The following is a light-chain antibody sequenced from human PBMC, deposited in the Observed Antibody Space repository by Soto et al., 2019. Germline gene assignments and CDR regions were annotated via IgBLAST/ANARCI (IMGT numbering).Light chain of an antibody. V-gene: IGKV1-39*01. CDR3: QQSYSTPRT. CDR2: AAS. CDR1: QNIYSY. Sequence: DIQMTQSPSSLSASVGDRVTITCRASQNIYSYLNWYLQKPGKAPDLLIYAASSLQSGVPSRFIGSGSGTAFTLTISSLQPGDFATYYCQQSYSTPRTFGQGTRVEIK. J-gene: IGKJ1*01.